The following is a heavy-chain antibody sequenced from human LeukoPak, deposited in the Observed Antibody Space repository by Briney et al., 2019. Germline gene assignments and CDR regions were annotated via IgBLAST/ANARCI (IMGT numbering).Heavy chain of an antibody. J-gene: IGHJ4*02. Sequence: SETLSLTCTVSGGSISSSSYYWGWIRQPPGKGLEWIGSIYYSGSTYYNPPLKSRVTISVDTSKNQFSLKLSSVTAADTAVYYCARTVDYYDSSGYFDDYWGQGTLVTVSS. CDR1: GGSISSSSYY. CDR3: ARTVDYYDSSGYFDDY. CDR2: IYYSGST. D-gene: IGHD3-22*01. V-gene: IGHV4-39*07.